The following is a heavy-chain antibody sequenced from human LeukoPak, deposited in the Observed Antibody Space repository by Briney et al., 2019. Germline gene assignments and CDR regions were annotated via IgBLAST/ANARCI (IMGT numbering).Heavy chain of an antibody. CDR1: GDSITSGGYY. V-gene: IGHV4-31*03. CDR2: IYKTGST. Sequence: SETLSLTCTVSGDSITSGGYYWSWIRQRPGKGPEWIGYIYKTGSTYYNPPLKSRVTMSVDTSRNQFSLKLNSVTAADTAVYYCARDVLRWGQGTLVTVSS. CDR3: ARDVLR. J-gene: IGHJ4*02.